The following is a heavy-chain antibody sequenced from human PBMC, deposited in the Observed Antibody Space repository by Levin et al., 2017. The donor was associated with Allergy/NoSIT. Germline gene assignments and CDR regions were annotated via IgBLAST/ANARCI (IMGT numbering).Heavy chain of an antibody. J-gene: IGHJ5*02. Sequence: GGSLRLSCAASGFTVSSSYMSWVRQAPGKGLEWVSVIYSGGSTYFADSVKGRFTISRDSSKNTLYLQINTLKTEDTAMYYCARANYGSGGWFDPWGQGTLVTVSS. D-gene: IGHD3-10*01. CDR1: GFTVSSSY. CDR3: ARANYGSGGWFDP. V-gene: IGHV3-66*02. CDR2: IYSGGST.